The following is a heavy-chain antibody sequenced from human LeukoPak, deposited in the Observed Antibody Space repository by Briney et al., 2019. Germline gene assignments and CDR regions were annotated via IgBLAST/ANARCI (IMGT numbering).Heavy chain of an antibody. CDR2: INPNSGGT. J-gene: IGHJ4*02. D-gene: IGHD2-2*01. CDR3: ARANALYCSSTTCLFDY. V-gene: IGHV1-2*04. CDR1: GDTFTGYY. Sequence: ASVKVSCKASGDTFTGYYMHWVRQAPGQGLEWMGWINPNSGGTYSAQKFQGWVTMIRDTSISTAYMELSRLTSGDTAVYYCARANALYCSSTTCLFDYWGQGTLVTVSS.